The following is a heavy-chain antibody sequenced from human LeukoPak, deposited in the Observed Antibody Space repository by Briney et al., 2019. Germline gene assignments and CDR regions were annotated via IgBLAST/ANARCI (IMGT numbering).Heavy chain of an antibody. Sequence: GGSLRLSCAASGFTFSSYAMHWVRQAPGKGLEYVSAISSNGGSTYYANSVEGRFTISRDNSKNTLYLQMGSLRAEDMAVYYCARDTIEYYYDSSGSYYYYYMDVWGKGTTVTISS. CDR1: GFTFSSYA. V-gene: IGHV3-64*01. J-gene: IGHJ6*03. CDR3: ARDTIEYYYDSSGSYYYYYMDV. CDR2: ISSNGGST. D-gene: IGHD3-22*01.